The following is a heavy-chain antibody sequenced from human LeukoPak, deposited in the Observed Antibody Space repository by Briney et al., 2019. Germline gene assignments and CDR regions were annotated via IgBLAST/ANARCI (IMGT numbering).Heavy chain of an antibody. CDR3: ARGYYDSSGYSSYFDY. CDR2: IIPILGIA. CDR1: GGTFSSYA. Sequence: SVKVSCKASGGTFSSYAISWVRQAPGQGLEWMGRIIPILGIANYAQKFQGRVTITADKSTSTAYMELSSLRSEDTAVYYCARGYYDSSGYSSYFDYWGQGTLVTVSS. D-gene: IGHD3-22*01. J-gene: IGHJ4*02. V-gene: IGHV1-69*04.